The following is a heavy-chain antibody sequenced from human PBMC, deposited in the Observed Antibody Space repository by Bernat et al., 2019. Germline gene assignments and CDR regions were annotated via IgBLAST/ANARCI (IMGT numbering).Heavy chain of an antibody. CDR2: IRSKANSYAT. CDR3: TRHEATRDY. V-gene: IGHV3-73*02. J-gene: IGHJ4*02. CDR1: GFTFSGSA. Sequence: EVQLVESGGGLVQPGGSLKLSCAASGFTFSGSAMHWVRQASGKGLEWVGRIRSKANSYATACAASVKGRFTISRDDSKNTAYLQMNSLKTGDTAVYYCTRHEATRDYWGQGTLVTVSS.